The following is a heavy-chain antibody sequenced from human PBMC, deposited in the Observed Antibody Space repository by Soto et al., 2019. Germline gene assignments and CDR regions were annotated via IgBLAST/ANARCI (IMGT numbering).Heavy chain of an antibody. V-gene: IGHV3-11*06. J-gene: IGHJ4*02. CDR3: TRGPRPISTGTGAD. Sequence: GVPQSRSGSAAGVTFSAYYMRWIRPAPGKGLEWVSYISSSSSYTNYADSVKGRFTISRDNAKNSLYLQMNNLRAEDSGRYYCTRGPRPISTGTGADWGQGTQVTVSS. CDR2: ISSSSSYT. D-gene: IGHD3-10*01. CDR1: GVTFSAYY.